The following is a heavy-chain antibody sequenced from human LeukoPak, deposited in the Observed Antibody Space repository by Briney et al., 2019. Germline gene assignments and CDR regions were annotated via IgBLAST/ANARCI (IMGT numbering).Heavy chain of an antibody. CDR3: ARDLKSSGNCSSTSCPN. D-gene: IGHD2-2*01. Sequence: SVKVSCKASGGTFSSYAISWVRQAPGQGLEWMGGIIPIFGTANYAQKFQGRVTITADESTSTAYMELSSLRSEDTAVYYCARDLKSSGNCSSTSCPNWGQGTLVTVSS. CDR2: IIPIFGTA. V-gene: IGHV1-69*13. CDR1: GGTFSSYA. J-gene: IGHJ4*02.